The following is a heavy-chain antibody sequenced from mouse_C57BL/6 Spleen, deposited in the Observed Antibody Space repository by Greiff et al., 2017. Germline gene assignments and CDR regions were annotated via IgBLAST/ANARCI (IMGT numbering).Heavy chain of an antibody. CDR2: IHPNSGST. CDR1: GYTFTSYW. J-gene: IGHJ4*01. D-gene: IGHD1-1*01. CDR3: ARWVVAQYYYAMDY. V-gene: IGHV1-64*01. Sequence: QVQLQQPGAELVKPGASVKLSCKASGYTFTSYWMHWVKQRPGQGLEWIGMIHPNSGSTNYNEKFKSKATLTVDKSSSTAYMQLSSLTSEDSAVYYCARWVVAQYYYAMDYWGQGTSVTVSS.